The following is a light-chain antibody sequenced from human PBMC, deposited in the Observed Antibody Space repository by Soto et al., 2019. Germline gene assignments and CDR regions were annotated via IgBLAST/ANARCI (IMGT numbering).Light chain of an antibody. Sequence: QLVLTQSPSASASLGASVKLTCTLSSGHSSYAIAWHQKQPGKGPRYLMDLNNDGSHSKGDGIPDRFSGSSSGAERCLIISSLQSEDEADYYCQTWGTGFQGFGGGTKLTVL. CDR3: QTWGTGFQG. CDR1: SGHSSYA. J-gene: IGLJ2*01. V-gene: IGLV4-69*01. CDR2: LNNDGSH.